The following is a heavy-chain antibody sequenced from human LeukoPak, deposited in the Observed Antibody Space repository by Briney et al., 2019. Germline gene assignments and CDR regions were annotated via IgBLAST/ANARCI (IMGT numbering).Heavy chain of an antibody. CDR1: GGSISSYY. CDR3: ARDRTGRNTAQDDY. D-gene: IGHD5-18*01. J-gene: IGHJ4*02. V-gene: IGHV4-59*12. Sequence: SETLSLTCTVSGGSISSYYWSWIRQPPGKGLEWIGYIYYSGSTNYNPPLKSRVTISVDTSKNQFSLKLTSVTAADTAVYYCARDRTGRNTAQDDYWGQGTLVTVSS. CDR2: IYYSGST.